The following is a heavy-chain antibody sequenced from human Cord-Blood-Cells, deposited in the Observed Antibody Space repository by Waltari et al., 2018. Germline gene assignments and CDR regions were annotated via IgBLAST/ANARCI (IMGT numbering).Heavy chain of an antibody. Sequence: QVQLVQSGAEVKKPGSSVKVSCKASGGTFSSYAISWVRQAPGQGLEWMGGIIPIFGTANYAQKFQGRVTITRDTSASTAYMELSSLRSEDTAVYYCARGGWSHSSSWYYFDYWGQGTLVTVSS. J-gene: IGHJ4*02. CDR3: ARGGWSHSSSWYYFDY. CDR2: IIPIFGTA. CDR1: GGTFSSYA. D-gene: IGHD6-13*01. V-gene: IGHV1-69*06.